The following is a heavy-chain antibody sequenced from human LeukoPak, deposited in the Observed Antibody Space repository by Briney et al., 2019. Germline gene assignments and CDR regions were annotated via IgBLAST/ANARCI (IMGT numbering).Heavy chain of an antibody. Sequence: GGSLRLSCAASGFTFSSYWMHWVRQAPGKGLVWVSRINSDGSSTSYADSVKGRFTIPRDNAKNTLYLQMNSLRAEDTAVYYCARDRFGELLYDYWGQGTLVTVSS. D-gene: IGHD3-10*01. CDR3: ARDRFGELLYDY. CDR2: INSDGSST. J-gene: IGHJ4*02. CDR1: GFTFSSYW. V-gene: IGHV3-74*01.